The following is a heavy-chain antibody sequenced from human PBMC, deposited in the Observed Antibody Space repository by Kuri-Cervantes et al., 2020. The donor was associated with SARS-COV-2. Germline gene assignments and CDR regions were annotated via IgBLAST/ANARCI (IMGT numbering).Heavy chain of an antibody. J-gene: IGHJ6*03. V-gene: IGHV1-8*03. D-gene: IGHD5-18*01. CDR1: GYTLTELS. Sequence: ASVKVSCKVSGYTLTELSMHWVRQATGQGLEWMGWMNPNSGSTGYAQKFQGRVTITADESTSTAYMELSSLRSEDTAVYYCARTGWGRGLVDTAIGMGDYYYYYMDVWGKGTTVTVSS. CDR2: MNPNSGST. CDR3: ARTGWGRGLVDTAIGMGDYYYYYMDV.